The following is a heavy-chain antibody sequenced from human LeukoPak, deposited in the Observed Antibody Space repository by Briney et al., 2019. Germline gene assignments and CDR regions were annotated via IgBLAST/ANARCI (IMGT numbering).Heavy chain of an antibody. CDR2: ISSDGGSA. CDR3: ARDRGGSLLFDY. J-gene: IGHJ4*02. V-gene: IGHV3-64*01. CDR1: GFTFNDFA. Sequence: GESLKISCAASGFTFNDFAMHWVRQAPGRGLEDLSAISSDGGSAYYATSVKGRFTISRDNSKNTLYLQMASLRAEDMAVYYCARDRGGSLLFDYWGRGTLVTVSS. D-gene: IGHD1-26*01.